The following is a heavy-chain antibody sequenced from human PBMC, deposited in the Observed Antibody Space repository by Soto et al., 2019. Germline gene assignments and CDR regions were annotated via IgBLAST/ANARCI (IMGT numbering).Heavy chain of an antibody. D-gene: IGHD2-15*01. Sequence: QVQLVKSGAEVKKPGSSVKVSCKASGGTFSSYTISWVRQAPGQGLEWMGRIIPILGIANYAQKFQGRVTITADKSTSTAYMELSSLRPEDTAVYYCASSPPRRMTAYYFDYWGQGTLVTVSS. CDR3: ASSPPRRMTAYYFDY. J-gene: IGHJ4*02. V-gene: IGHV1-69*02. CDR1: GGTFSSYT. CDR2: IIPILGIA.